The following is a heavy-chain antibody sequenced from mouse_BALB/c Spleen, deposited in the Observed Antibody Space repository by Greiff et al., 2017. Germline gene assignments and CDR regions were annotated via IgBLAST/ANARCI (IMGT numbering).Heavy chain of an antibody. J-gene: IGHJ1*01. D-gene: IGHD2-10*02. Sequence: VQLKQSGAELVRPGALVKLSCKASGFNIKDYYMHWVKQRPEQGLEWIGWIDPENGNTIYDPKFQGKASITADTSSNTAYLQLSSLTSEDTAVYYCARRYGNYRYFDVWGAGTTVTVSS. CDR1: GFNIKDYY. V-gene: IGHV14-1*02. CDR2: IDPENGNT. CDR3: ARRYGNYRYFDV.